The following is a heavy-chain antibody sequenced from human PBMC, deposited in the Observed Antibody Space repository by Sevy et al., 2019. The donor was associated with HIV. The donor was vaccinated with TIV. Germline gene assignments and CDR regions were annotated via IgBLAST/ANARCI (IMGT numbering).Heavy chain of an antibody. V-gene: IGHV3-7*01. D-gene: IGHD1-26*01. Sequence: GGSLRLSCAASGFTFSIYWMSWVRQAPGKGLEWVANIKQDGSAKDYVDSVKGRFTISRDNVKNSLYLQMNSLRAEDTAVYYCARGEAAAFDIWGQGTMVTVSS. CDR1: GFTFSIYW. J-gene: IGHJ3*02. CDR2: IKQDGSAK. CDR3: ARGEAAAFDI.